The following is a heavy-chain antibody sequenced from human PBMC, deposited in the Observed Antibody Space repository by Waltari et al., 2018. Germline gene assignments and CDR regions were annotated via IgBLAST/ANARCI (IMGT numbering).Heavy chain of an antibody. CDR1: GGSISSYY. Sequence: QVQLQESGPGLVQPSETLSLTCTVSGGSISSYYWSWIRQPPGKGLEWIGYIYYSGSPNYNPSLKSRVTISVDTSKNQFSLKLSSVTAADTAVYYCALRWLHDAFDIWGQGTMVTVSS. J-gene: IGHJ3*02. V-gene: IGHV4-59*01. CDR3: ALRWLHDAFDI. CDR2: IYYSGSP. D-gene: IGHD5-12*01.